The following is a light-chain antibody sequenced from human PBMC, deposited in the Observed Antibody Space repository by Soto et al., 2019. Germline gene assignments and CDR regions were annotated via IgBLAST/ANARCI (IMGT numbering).Light chain of an antibody. CDR1: QSVSSSY. Sequence: EIVLTQSPGTLSLSQGERATLSCRASQSVSSSYLAWYQQKPGQAPRPIIYGASTRATGIPDRFSGSGSGTDFTLTISRLEPEDFAVYYCQQYGSSGTFGQGTKVDIK. CDR2: GAS. CDR3: QQYGSSGT. V-gene: IGKV3-20*01. J-gene: IGKJ1*01.